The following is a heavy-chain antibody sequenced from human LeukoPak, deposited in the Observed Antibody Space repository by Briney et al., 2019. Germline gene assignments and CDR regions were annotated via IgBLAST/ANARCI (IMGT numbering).Heavy chain of an antibody. Sequence: GASVKASCKASGYTFTGYYMHWVRQAPGQGLGWMGWINPNIGGRNYAQKYQGGVTMTRDTSISTAYMELSRLRSDDTAVYYGERGGDRRDGDVEYYFDYWGQGTLVTVSS. CDR1: GYTFTGYY. J-gene: IGHJ4*02. D-gene: IGHD4-17*01. CDR3: ERGGDRRDGDVEYYFDY. V-gene: IGHV1-2*02. CDR2: INPNIGGR.